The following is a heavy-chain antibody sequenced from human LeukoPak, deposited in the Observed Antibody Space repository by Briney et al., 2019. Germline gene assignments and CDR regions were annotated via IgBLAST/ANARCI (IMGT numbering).Heavy chain of an antibody. J-gene: IGHJ3*01. CDR3: ARVLYDSNGYYQTDAFDF. D-gene: IGHD3-22*01. V-gene: IGHV4-4*07. Sequence: SETLSLTCTVSGGSIGRYYWTWIRQSAGKGLERIGRLYTSGSTNYNPSLKSRVTMSQDTSKNQFSLKLNSVTAADTAMYYCARVLYDSNGYYQTDAFDFWGPGTMVTVSS. CDR2: LYTSGST. CDR1: GGSIGRYY.